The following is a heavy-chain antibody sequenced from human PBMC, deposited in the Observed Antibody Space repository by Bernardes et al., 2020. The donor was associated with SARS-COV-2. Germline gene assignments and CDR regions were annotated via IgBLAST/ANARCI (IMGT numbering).Heavy chain of an antibody. V-gene: IGHV1-69*06. Sequence: SVKVSCKASVISLSSYAIRWVRQAPGQGREWMGCIIPIYGTVSFAQKSQGRVTLNADKSTATIHMELTVLRSEDTAVYYRASVVKSYYYDSSGYLGIDYWGHGTMVNV. CDR1: VISLSSYA. CDR3: ASVVKSYYYDSSGYLGIDY. CDR2: IIPIYGTV. J-gene: IGHJ4*01. D-gene: IGHD3-22*01.